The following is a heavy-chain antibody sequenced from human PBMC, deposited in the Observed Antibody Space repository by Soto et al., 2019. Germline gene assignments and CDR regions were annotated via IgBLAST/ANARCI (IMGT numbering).Heavy chain of an antibody. J-gene: IGHJ6*02. CDR2: ISSSSSYI. Sequence: GGSLRLSCAASGFTFSSYSMNWVRQAPGKGLEWVSSISSSSSYIYYADSVKGRFTISRDNAKNSLYLQMNSLRAEDTAVYCCARAQRGVTWYYGMDVWGQGTTVTVSS. D-gene: IGHD3-16*01. CDR1: GFTFSSYS. V-gene: IGHV3-21*01. CDR3: ARAQRGVTWYYGMDV.